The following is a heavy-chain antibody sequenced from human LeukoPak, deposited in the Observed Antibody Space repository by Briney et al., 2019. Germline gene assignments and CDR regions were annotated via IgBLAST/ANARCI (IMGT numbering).Heavy chain of an antibody. J-gene: IGHJ4*02. CDR1: GFTFDDYG. CDR2: IWYDGSNK. D-gene: IGHD2-15*01. CDR3: ARDRVALLDY. V-gene: IGHV3-33*08. Sequence: GGSLRLSCAASGFTFDDYGMSWVRQAPGKGLEWVAVIWYDGSNKYYADSVKGRFTISRDNSKNTLYLQMNSLRAEDTAVYYCARDRVALLDYWGQGTLVTVSS.